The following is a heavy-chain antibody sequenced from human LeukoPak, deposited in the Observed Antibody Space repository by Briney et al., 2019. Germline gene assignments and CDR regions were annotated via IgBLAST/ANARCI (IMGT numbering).Heavy chain of an antibody. V-gene: IGHV1-69*08. CDR1: GGTFRTHI. J-gene: IGHJ5*02. Sequence: SVKVSCKTFGGTFRTHIFSWVRQAPGQGLEWMGNITPIIDSAKYSQKFRDRLTITGDSSTGTAYMELSSLTPEDTALYYCTRVNLRGSQYNWFDPWGQGTLVIVSS. D-gene: IGHD1-26*01. CDR2: ITPIIDSA. CDR3: TRVNLRGSQYNWFDP.